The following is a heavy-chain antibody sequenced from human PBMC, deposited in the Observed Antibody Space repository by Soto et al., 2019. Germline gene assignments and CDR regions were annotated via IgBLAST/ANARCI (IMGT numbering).Heavy chain of an antibody. Sequence: PSETLSLTCTVSGGSISSGDYYRSWIRQPPGKGLEWIGYIYYSGSSYYNPSLKSRVSISIDTSKNQFSLKLSSVTAADTAVYYCATSRIGIFGILIIGSSFDPWGQGSLVPVSS. J-gene: IGHJ5*02. CDR2: IYYSGSS. CDR1: GGSISSGDYY. D-gene: IGHD3-3*02. CDR3: ATSRIGIFGILIIGSSFDP. V-gene: IGHV4-30-4*01.